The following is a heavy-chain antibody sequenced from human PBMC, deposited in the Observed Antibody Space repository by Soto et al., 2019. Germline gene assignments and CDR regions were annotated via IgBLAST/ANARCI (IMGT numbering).Heavy chain of an antibody. Sequence: PGGSLRLSCTASGFDFSGSEMNWFRQSLGKGLEWVAYITGSGGVMFHADSVKGRFSISRDNAKNSLFLEMSDLTAADTGVYYCAKVAPFILGSPVWGQGTLVTVSS. CDR2: ITGSGGVM. J-gene: IGHJ4*02. CDR3: AKVAPFILGSPV. CDR1: GFDFSGSE. V-gene: IGHV3-48*03. D-gene: IGHD2-21*01.